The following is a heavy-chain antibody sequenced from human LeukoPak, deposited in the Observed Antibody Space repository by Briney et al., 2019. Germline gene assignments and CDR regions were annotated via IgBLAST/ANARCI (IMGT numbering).Heavy chain of an antibody. J-gene: IGHJ4*02. Sequence: GGSLRLSCAASGFTFSTYSMNWVRQAPGKGLEWVSYISSSRSTIYYADSVKGRFTISRDNSKNTLYLQMNSLRAADTAVYYCAKDKYYYGSGSSVFRWMSYYFDYWGQGTLVTVSS. CDR3: AKDKYYYGSGSSVFRWMSYYFDY. D-gene: IGHD3-10*01. CDR2: ISSSRSTI. CDR1: GFTFSTYS. V-gene: IGHV3-48*01.